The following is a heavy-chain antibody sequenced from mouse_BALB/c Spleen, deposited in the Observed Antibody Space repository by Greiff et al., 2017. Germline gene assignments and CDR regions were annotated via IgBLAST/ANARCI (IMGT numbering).Heavy chain of an antibody. CDR1: GFTFNTNA. Sequence: EVQLVETGGGLVQPKGSLKLSCAASGFTFNTNAMNWVRQDPGKGLEWVARIRSKSNNYATYYADSVKDRFTISRDDSQSMLYLQMNNLKTEDTAMYYCVRGVDYWGQGTTLTVSS. J-gene: IGHJ2*01. CDR2: IRSKSNNYAT. V-gene: IGHV10S3*01. CDR3: VRGVDY.